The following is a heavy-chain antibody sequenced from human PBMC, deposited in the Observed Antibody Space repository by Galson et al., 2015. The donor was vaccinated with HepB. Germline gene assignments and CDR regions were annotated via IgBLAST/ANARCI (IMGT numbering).Heavy chain of an antibody. D-gene: IGHD6-19*01. CDR2: IKSKTDGGTT. CDR1: GFTFSNAW. V-gene: IGHV3-15*07. Sequence: SLRLSCAASGFTFSNAWMNWVRQAPGKGLEWVGRIKSKTDGGTTDYAATVKGRFTISRDNSKNTLYLQINSLKTEDTAVYYCTTLGQWLVRTHASYNWFDPWGQGTLVTVSS. J-gene: IGHJ5*02. CDR3: TTLGQWLVRTHASYNWFDP.